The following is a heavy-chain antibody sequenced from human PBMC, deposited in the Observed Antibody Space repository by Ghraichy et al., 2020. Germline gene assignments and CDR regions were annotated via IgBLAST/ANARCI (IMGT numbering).Heavy chain of an antibody. J-gene: IGHJ6*02. D-gene: IGHD1/OR15-1a*01. Sequence: SETLSLTCTVSGVSLSSANDYWSWIRQSPRQGLEWLGYIYYGGSTYTNPSFQRRATTSVDMSKNQISLMLSSVTAAATAVYYCARGTMSLDYHYFGMDIWGQGTSVTVSS. CDR3: ARGTMSLDYHYFGMDI. CDR2: IYYGGST. CDR1: GVSLSSANDY. V-gene: IGHV4-30-4*01.